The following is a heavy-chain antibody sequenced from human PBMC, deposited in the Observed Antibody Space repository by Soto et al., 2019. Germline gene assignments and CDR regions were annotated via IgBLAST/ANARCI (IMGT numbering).Heavy chain of an antibody. J-gene: IGHJ6*02. V-gene: IGHV3-21*01. CDR2: ISSSSSYI. Sequence: GGSLRLSCAASGFTFSSYSMNWVRQAPGKGLEWVSSISSSSSYIYYADSVKGRFTISRDNAKNSLYLQMNSLRAEDTAVYYCARDYRARIAAAGTDYYYYGMDVWGQGTTVTVSS. CDR3: ARDYRARIAAAGTDYYYYGMDV. D-gene: IGHD6-13*01. CDR1: GFTFSSYS.